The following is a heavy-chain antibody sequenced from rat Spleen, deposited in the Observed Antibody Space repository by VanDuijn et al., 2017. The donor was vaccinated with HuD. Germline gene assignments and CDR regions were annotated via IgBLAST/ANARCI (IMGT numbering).Heavy chain of an antibody. CDR2: IRNGGDNS. J-gene: IGHJ2*01. CDR3: TSEPTRVYFDY. V-gene: IGHV5-20*01. Sequence: EVQLVESGGGLVQPGRSLKLSCVVSGHTFSNYWMSWIRQVPTKGLEWVASIRNGGDNSYYRDSVKGRFTIFRDNAKSSLYLQMDSLRSEDTATYYCTSEPTRVYFDYWGQGVMVTVSS. D-gene: IGHD1-4*01. CDR1: GHTFSNYW.